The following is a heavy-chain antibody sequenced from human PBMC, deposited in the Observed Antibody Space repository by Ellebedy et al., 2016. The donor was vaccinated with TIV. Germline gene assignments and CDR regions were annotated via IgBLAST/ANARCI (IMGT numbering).Heavy chain of an antibody. CDR1: GFTFNNYA. V-gene: IGHV3-23*01. D-gene: IGHD3-3*01. Sequence: PGGSLRLSCAASGFTFNNYATSWVRQAPGKGPEWSRVISGSSGSTYYADSVKGRFTISRDSSKNTLFLQINILRVEDTAVYYCAKVPDFWSGYLGYFDYWGQGTRSPSPQ. CDR3: AKVPDFWSGYLGYFDY. J-gene: IGHJ4*02. CDR2: ISGSSGST.